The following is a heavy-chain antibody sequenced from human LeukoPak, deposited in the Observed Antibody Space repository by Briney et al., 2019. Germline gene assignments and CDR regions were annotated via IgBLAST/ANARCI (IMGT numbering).Heavy chain of an antibody. CDR1: GGTFSSYA. D-gene: IGHD6-19*01. J-gene: IGHJ6*02. CDR3: ARDRVAGSNYYYYGMDV. V-gene: IGHV1-69*13. CDR2: IIPIFGTA. Sequence: ASVKVSCKASGGTFSSYAISWVRQAPGQGLEWMGGIIPIFGTANYAQKFQGRVTITADESTSTAYMELSSLRSEDTAVYYCARDRVAGSNYYYYGMDVWGQGTTVTVSS.